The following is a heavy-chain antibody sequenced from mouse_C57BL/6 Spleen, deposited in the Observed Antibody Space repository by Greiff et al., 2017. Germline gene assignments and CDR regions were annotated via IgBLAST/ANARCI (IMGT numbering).Heavy chain of an antibody. Sequence: EVKLMESGEGLVKPGGSLKLSCAASGFTFSSYAMSWVRQTPEKRLEWVAYISSGGDYIYYADTVKGRFTFSRDNARNTLYLQMSSLKSEDTAMYYCTRDYTTAGGWFAYWGQGTLVTVSA. CDR1: GFTFSSYA. D-gene: IGHD1-2*01. V-gene: IGHV5-9-1*02. CDR3: TRDYTTAGGWFAY. J-gene: IGHJ3*01. CDR2: ISSGGDYI.